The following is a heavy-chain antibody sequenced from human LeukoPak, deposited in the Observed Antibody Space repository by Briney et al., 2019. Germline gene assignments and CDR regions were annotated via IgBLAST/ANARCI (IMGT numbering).Heavy chain of an antibody. CDR1: GFSLSTYW. CDR2: INSDESRT. CDR3: ATPLDYYDSDGYHQGGD. D-gene: IGHD3-22*01. Sequence: GGSLRLSCEASGFSLSTYWMYWVRQAPGKGLVSVSLINSDESRTNYADFVKGRFTISRDNAKNSLYLQMNSLRAEDTAMYYCATPLDYYDSDGYHQGGDWGQGTLVTVSS. V-gene: IGHV3-74*01. J-gene: IGHJ4*02.